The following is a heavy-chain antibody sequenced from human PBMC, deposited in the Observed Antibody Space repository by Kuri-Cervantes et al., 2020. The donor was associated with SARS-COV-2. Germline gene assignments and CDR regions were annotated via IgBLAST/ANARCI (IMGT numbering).Heavy chain of an antibody. V-gene: IGHV5-51*01. Sequence: WIRQSPGKRLEWMGIIYPGDSDTRYSPSFQGQVTISADKSISTAYLQWSSLKASDTAMYYCARRRWLQFSTTPFDYWGQGTLVTVSS. D-gene: IGHD5-24*01. CDR2: IYPGDSDT. CDR3: ARRRWLQFSTTPFDY. J-gene: IGHJ4*02.